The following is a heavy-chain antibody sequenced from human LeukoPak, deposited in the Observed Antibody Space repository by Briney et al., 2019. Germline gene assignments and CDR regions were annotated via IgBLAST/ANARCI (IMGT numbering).Heavy chain of an antibody. CDR2: IYHSGST. J-gene: IGHJ4*02. D-gene: IGHD3-3*01. CDR1: GYSISSGYY. CDR3: ARKGLRLLDWLSEYFFDY. Sequence: SETLSLTCTVSGYSISSGYYWGWIRQPPGKGLEWIGSIYHSGSTYYNPSLKSRVTISVDTSKNQFSLKLKSVTAADTAVYYCARKGLRLLDWLSEYFFDYWGQGNLVTVSS. V-gene: IGHV4-38-2*02.